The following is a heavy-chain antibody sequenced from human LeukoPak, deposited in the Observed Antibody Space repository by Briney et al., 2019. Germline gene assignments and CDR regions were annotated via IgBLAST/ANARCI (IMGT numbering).Heavy chain of an antibody. D-gene: IGHD6-19*01. CDR1: GFTFSDYY. CDR3: AREQWLVFDY. Sequence: GGSLRLSCAASGFTFSDYYMSWIRQAPGKGLEWVSYISSSGTTIYYADSVKGRFTISRDNAKNTLFLQTNSLRGEDTAVYYCAREQWLVFDYWGQGSLVTVSS. J-gene: IGHJ4*02. CDR2: ISSSGTTI. V-gene: IGHV3-11*01.